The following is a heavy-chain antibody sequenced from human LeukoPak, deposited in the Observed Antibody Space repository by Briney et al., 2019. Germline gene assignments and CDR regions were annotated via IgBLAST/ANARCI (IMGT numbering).Heavy chain of an antibody. CDR2: INPSGGST. Sequence: EASVKVSCKASGYTFTSYYMHWVRQAPGQGLEWMGIINPSGGSTSYAQKFQGRDTMTRDTSTSTVYMELSSLRSEDTAVYYCAREGIGAAFDYWGQGTLVTVSS. V-gene: IGHV1-46*01. CDR3: AREGIGAAFDY. J-gene: IGHJ4*02. D-gene: IGHD2-15*01. CDR1: GYTFTSYY.